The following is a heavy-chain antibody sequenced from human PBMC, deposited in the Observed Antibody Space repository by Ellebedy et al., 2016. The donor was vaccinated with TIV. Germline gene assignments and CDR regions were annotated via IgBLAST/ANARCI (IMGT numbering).Heavy chain of an antibody. CDR1: GFTFDDYA. Sequence: GGSLRLXCAASGFTFDDYAMHWVRQAPGKGLEWVSGISWNSGSIGYADSVKGRFTISRDNSKNTPYLQMNSLRAEDTAVYYCAKDRRIVGATWDYWGQGTLVTVSS. D-gene: IGHD1-26*01. CDR2: ISWNSGSI. V-gene: IGHV3-9*01. J-gene: IGHJ4*02. CDR3: AKDRRIVGATWDY.